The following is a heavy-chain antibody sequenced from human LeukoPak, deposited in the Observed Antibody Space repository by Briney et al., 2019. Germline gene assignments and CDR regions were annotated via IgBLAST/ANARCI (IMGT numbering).Heavy chain of an antibody. D-gene: IGHD4-23*01. J-gene: IGHJ4*02. CDR3: ARTNTMVTPRHFDY. CDR1: GFTLSSYW. Sequence: GGSLRLSCAASGFTLSSYWMSWVRQAPGKGLEWVANIKQDGSEKYYVDSVKGRFTISRDNAKNSLYLQMNSLRVEDTAVYYCARTNTMVTPRHFDYWGQGTLVTVSS. CDR2: IKQDGSEK. V-gene: IGHV3-7*01.